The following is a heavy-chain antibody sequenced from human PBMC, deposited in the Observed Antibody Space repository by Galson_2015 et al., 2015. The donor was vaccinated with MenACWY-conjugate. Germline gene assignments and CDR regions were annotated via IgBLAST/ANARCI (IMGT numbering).Heavy chain of an antibody. CDR1: GGSVSSGTYY. V-gene: IGHV4-31*11. CDR3: ARADGYCSESCYSGFDAFDV. CDR2: IHYRGRT. J-gene: IGHJ3*01. Sequence: TLSLTCAVSGGSVSSGTYYWTWIRQGPAKGLECIGYIHYRGRTSYNPSLRGRVTISRDTSKNHFSLELTAVTAADTAVYYCARADGYCSESCYSGFDAFDVWSPGTMVTVSS. D-gene: IGHD2-15*01.